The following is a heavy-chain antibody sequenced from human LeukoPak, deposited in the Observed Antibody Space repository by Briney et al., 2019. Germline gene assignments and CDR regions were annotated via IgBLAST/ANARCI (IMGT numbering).Heavy chain of an antibody. V-gene: IGHV4-59*01. D-gene: IGHD3-9*01. CDR1: GGSISSYY. CDR3: ARLRYFDWFASFDAFDI. Sequence: PSETLSLTCIASGGSISSYYWSWIRQPPGKGLEWIGYIYYSGSTNYNPSLKSRVTISVDTSKNQFSLKLSSVTAADTAVYYCARLRYFDWFASFDAFDIWGQGTMVTVSS. J-gene: IGHJ3*02. CDR2: IYYSGST.